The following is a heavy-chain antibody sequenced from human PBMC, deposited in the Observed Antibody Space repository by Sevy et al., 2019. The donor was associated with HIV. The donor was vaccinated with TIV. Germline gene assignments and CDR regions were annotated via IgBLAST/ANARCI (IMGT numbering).Heavy chain of an antibody. CDR1: GFNVSSNY. D-gene: IGHD3-22*01. CDR2: IYSGTNT. V-gene: IGHV3-53*01. CDR3: ARDRITYYYDSSGYYTSGYGMDV. J-gene: IGHJ6*02. Sequence: GGSLRLSCAASGFNVSSNYMNWVRQAPGKGLEWVSVIYSGTNTHYADSVKGRFTISRDTSKNTLYLQMNSLRAEDTAVYYCARDRITYYYDSSGYYTSGYGMDVWGQGTTVTVSS.